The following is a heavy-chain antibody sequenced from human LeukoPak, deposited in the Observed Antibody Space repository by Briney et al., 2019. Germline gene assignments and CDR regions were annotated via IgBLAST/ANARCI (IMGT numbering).Heavy chain of an antibody. Sequence: GGSLRLSCAASGFTFSSYGMHWVRQAPGRGLEWVAVIWYDGSDKYYADSVKGRFTISRDNSKNTLYLQMTSLRADDTAVYYCARDRVLHYFDYWGQGALVTVSS. CDR2: IWYDGSDK. CDR3: ARDRVLHYFDY. V-gene: IGHV3-33*08. CDR1: GFTFSSYG. D-gene: IGHD3-16*01. J-gene: IGHJ4*02.